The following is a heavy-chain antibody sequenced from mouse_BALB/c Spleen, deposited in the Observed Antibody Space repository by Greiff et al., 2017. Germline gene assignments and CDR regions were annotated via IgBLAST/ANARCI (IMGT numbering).Heavy chain of an antibody. J-gene: IGHJ3*01. Sequence: QVQLQQPGAELVKPGAPVKLSCKASGYTFTSYWMNWVKQRPGRGLEWIGRIDPSDSETHYNQKFKDKATLTVDKSSSTAYIQLSSLTSEDSAVYYCAREGGLLRFAYWGQGTLVTVSA. CDR3: AREGGLLRFAY. CDR2: IDPSDSET. V-gene: IGHV1-69*02. D-gene: IGHD2-3*01. CDR1: GYTFTSYW.